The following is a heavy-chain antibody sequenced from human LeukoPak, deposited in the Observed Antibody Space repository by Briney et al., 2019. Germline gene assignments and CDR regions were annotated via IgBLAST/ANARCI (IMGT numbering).Heavy chain of an antibody. CDR2: ISSSSSYI. D-gene: IGHD3-10*01. J-gene: IGHJ4*02. V-gene: IGHV3-21*04. CDR1: GFTFSSYS. Sequence: GGSLRLSCAASGFTFSSYSMNWVRQAPGKGLEWVSSISSSSSYIYYADSVKGRFTISRDNAKNSLYLQMNSLRAEDTAVYYCARDERGSGSYYSYWGQGTLVTVSS. CDR3: ARDERGSGSYYSY.